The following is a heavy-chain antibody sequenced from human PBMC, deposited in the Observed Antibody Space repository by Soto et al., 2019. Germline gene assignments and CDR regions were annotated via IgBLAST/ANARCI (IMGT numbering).Heavy chain of an antibody. CDR2: ISAYNGNT. J-gene: IGHJ6*02. CDR1: GYTFTSYG. D-gene: IGHD2-2*01. CDR3: ARGAYCSSTSCIGMDV. V-gene: IGHV1-18*01. Sequence: ASVKVSCKASGYTFTSYGISWVRQAPGQGLEWMGWISAYNGNTNYAQKLQGRVTMTTDTSTSTAYMELRSLRSDDTAVYYCARGAYCSSTSCIGMDVWGQGTTVTVSS.